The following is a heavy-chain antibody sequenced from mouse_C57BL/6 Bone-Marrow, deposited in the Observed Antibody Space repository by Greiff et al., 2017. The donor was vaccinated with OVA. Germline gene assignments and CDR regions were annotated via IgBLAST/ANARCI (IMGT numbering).Heavy chain of an antibody. CDR1: GFTFSDYY. D-gene: IGHD2-2*01. J-gene: IGHJ3*01. V-gene: IGHV5-12*01. CDR2: ISNGGGST. Sequence: EVKVVESGGGLVQPGGSLKLSCAASGFTFSDYYMYWVRQTPEKRLEWVAYISNGGGSTYHPDTVKGRFTISRDNAKNTLYLQMSRLKSEDTAMYYCARHNYGYEAWCAYEGQGTLVTVSA. CDR3: ARHNYGYEAWCAY.